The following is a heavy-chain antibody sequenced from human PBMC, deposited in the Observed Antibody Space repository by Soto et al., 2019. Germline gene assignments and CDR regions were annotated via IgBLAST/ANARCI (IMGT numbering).Heavy chain of an antibody. Sequence: SETLSLTCAVYGGSFSSYYWSWIRQPPGKGLEWIGEINHSGSTNYNPSLKSRVTISVDTSKNQFSLKLSSVTAADTAVYYCARVGYLGGGFWGQGTLVTVYS. CDR2: INHSGST. CDR3: ARVGYLGGGF. D-gene: IGHD2-15*01. V-gene: IGHV4-34*01. CDR1: GGSFSSYY. J-gene: IGHJ4*02.